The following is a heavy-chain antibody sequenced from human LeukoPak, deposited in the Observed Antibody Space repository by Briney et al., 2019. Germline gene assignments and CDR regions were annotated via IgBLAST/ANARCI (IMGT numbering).Heavy chain of an antibody. D-gene: IGHD3-22*01. V-gene: IGHV4-30-2*01. J-gene: IGHJ4*02. CDR2: IYHSGST. Sequence: SETLSLTCAVSGGSISSGGYSWSWIRQPPGKGLEWIGYIYHSGSTYYNPSLKSRVTISVDRSKNQFSLKLSSVTAADTAVYYCAGPGSYYYDSSGYENLDYWGQGTLVTVSS. CDR1: GGSISSGGYS. CDR3: AGPGSYYYDSSGYENLDY.